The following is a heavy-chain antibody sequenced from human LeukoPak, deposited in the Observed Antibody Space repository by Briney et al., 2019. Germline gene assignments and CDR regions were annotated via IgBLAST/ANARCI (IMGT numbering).Heavy chain of an antibody. V-gene: IGHV3-30*18. Sequence: GGSLRLSCAASGFTFSSYGMHWVRQAPGKGLEWVAVISYDGSNKYYADSVKGRFTISRDNSKNTLYLQMNSLRAEDTAVYYCAKERRGVRTDYWGQETLVTVSS. J-gene: IGHJ4*02. CDR3: AKERRGVRTDY. CDR1: GFTFSSYG. CDR2: ISYDGSNK.